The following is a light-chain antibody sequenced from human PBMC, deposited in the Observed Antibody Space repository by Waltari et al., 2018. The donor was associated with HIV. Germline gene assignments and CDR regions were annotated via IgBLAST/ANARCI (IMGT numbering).Light chain of an antibody. J-gene: IGKJ4*01. Sequence: EIVMTQSPATLSLSPGERATLSCRASRSVTIKLAWYQQKPGQSPRLLIFNAFTRASGIPARFSDSGSGTEFTLTISSLKSEDSAVYYCQQYNDWPPLTFGGGTKVEIK. CDR3: QQYNDWPPLT. V-gene: IGKV3-15*01. CDR1: RSVTIK. CDR2: NAF.